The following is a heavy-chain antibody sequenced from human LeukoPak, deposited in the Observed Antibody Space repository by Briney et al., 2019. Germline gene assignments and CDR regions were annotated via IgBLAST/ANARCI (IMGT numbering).Heavy chain of an antibody. V-gene: IGHV1-2*02. CDR2: INANSGGT. J-gene: IGHJ4*02. D-gene: IGHD1-26*01. CDR3: ARDFSGSYDC. Sequence: GASVKVSCKASGYTFTDYYMHWVRQAPGQGLEWMGLINANSGGTNYAQRLQGRVTMTRDTSIRTVYMELSRLRSDDTAVYYCARDFSGSYDCWGQGTLVTVSS. CDR1: GYTFTDYY.